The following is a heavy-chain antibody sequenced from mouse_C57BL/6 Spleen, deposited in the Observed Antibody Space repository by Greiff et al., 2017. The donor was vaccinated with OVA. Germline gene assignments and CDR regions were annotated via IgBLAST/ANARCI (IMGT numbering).Heavy chain of an antibody. CDR3: AFTTVDYWYFDV. CDR2: IYPGSGNT. J-gene: IGHJ1*03. Sequence: QVQLKESGAELVRPGASVKLSCKASGYTFTDYYINWVKQRPGQGLEWIARIYPGSGNTYYNEKFKGKATLTAEKSSSTAYMQLSSLTSEDSAVYFCAFTTVDYWYFDVWGTGTTVTVSS. V-gene: IGHV1-76*01. D-gene: IGHD1-1*01. CDR1: GYTFTDYY.